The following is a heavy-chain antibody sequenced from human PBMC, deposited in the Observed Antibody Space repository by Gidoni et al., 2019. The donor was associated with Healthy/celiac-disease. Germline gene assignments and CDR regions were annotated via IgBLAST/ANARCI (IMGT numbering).Heavy chain of an antibody. CDR3: AGPSSTRSETYYYYGMDV. CDR1: GHPFTGSY. D-gene: IGHD2-2*01. Sequence: QVQLVQSGADVTKPGSSAKFSCTASGHPFTGSYLHWVRQAPGQGLEWMGWINPNSGGTNYAQKFQGRVTMTRDTAISTAYMELSRLRSDDTAVYYCAGPSSTRSETYYYYGMDVWGQGTTVTVSS. CDR2: INPNSGGT. J-gene: IGHJ6*02. V-gene: IGHV1-2*02.